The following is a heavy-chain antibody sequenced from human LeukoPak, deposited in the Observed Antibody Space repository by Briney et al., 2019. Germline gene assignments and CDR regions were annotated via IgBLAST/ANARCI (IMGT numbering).Heavy chain of an antibody. D-gene: IGHD3-10*01. J-gene: IGHJ4*02. Sequence: GGSLRLSCAASGFTFSSYWMSWVRQAPGKGLEWVANIKQDGSEKFYVDSVKGRFTISRDNAKNSLYLQMNSLRAEDTAVYYCARIKYRGSGSYCFDYWGQGTLVTVS. CDR3: ARIKYRGSGSYCFDY. V-gene: IGHV3-7*01. CDR1: GFTFSSYW. CDR2: IKQDGSEK.